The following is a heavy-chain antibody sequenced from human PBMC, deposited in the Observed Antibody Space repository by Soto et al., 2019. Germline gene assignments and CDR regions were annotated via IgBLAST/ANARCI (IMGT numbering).Heavy chain of an antibody. CDR1: GFTFGDYW. CDR3: ARFFLARSGMDV. V-gene: IGHV3-53*01. J-gene: IGHJ6*02. CDR2: IYSGGST. Sequence: GGSLRLSCAASGFTFGDYWMHWVRQPPGKGPEWVSVIYSGGSTYYADSVKGRFTISRDNSKNTLYLQMNSLRAEDTAVYYCARFFLARSGMDVWGQGTTVTVSS.